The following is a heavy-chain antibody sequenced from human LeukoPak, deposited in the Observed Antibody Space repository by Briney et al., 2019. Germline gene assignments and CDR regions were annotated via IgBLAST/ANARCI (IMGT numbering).Heavy chain of an antibody. J-gene: IGHJ4*02. Sequence: SETLSLTCTVSGGSISSYYWSWIRQPPGKGLEWIGYIYYSGSTNYNPSLKSRATISVDMSRKHFFLDLSSVTAADTAVYYCARAVHYSGTSDQYTGGWYYFDFWGQGTLVTVSS. D-gene: IGHD3-10*01. CDR2: IYYSGST. CDR3: ARAVHYSGTSDQYTGGWYYFDF. V-gene: IGHV4-59*01. CDR1: GGSISSYY.